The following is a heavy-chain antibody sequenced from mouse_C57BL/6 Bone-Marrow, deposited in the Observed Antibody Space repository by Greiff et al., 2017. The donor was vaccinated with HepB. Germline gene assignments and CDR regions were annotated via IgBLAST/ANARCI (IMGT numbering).Heavy chain of an antibody. CDR3: TEGDGYLWFAY. J-gene: IGHJ3*01. Sequence: EVHLVESGGGLVQPGGSMKLSCAASGFTFSDAWMDWVRQSPEKGLEWVAEIRNKANNHATYYAESVKGRFTISRDDSKSSVYLQMNSLRAEDTGIYYWTEGDGYLWFAYWGQGTLVTVSA. D-gene: IGHD2-3*01. V-gene: IGHV6-6*01. CDR1: GFTFSDAW. CDR2: IRNKANNHAT.